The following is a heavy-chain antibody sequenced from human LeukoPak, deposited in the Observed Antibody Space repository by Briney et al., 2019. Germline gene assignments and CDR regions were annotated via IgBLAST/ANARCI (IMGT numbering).Heavy chain of an antibody. J-gene: IGHJ4*02. CDR3: AKLVVTAIQGNFDY. CDR1: GFTFSSYG. Sequence: GGSLRLSCAASGFTFSSYGMHWVRQAPGKGLEWVAVISYDGSNKYYADSVKGRFTISRDNSKSTLYLQMNSLRAEDTAVYYCAKLVVTAIQGNFDYWGQGTLVTVSS. V-gene: IGHV3-30*18. D-gene: IGHD2-21*02. CDR2: ISYDGSNK.